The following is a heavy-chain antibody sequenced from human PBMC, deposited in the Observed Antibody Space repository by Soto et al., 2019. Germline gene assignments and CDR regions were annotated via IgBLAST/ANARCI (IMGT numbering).Heavy chain of an antibody. CDR1: GFTFSSYA. V-gene: IGHV3-64*07. J-gene: IGHJ4*02. D-gene: IGHD1-26*01. CDR3: SRGQTWAHFDY. CDR2: LSPDGGST. Sequence: EVQLVESGGGLVQPGGSLRLSCAASGFTFSSYAMHWVRQAHGKGLEYVSALSPDGGSTYYADSVKGRFTISRDNSKSTRYLHIGTLRCEDLAVYDCSRGQTWAHFDYWGQGTLVTVS.